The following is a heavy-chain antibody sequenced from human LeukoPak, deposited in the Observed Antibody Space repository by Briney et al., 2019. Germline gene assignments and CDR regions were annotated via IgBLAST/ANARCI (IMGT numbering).Heavy chain of an antibody. CDR1: GGSISSNTDY. Sequence: SETLSLTCPVSGGSISSNTDYWAWIRQPPGKGLEWIGSIYYSGSTYYNPSLKSRVTISVDTSKNQFSLKLSSVTAADTAVYYCARLLYSSSWYWDYFDYWGQGTLVTVSS. V-gene: IGHV4-39*01. CDR3: ARLLYSSSWYWDYFDY. D-gene: IGHD6-13*01. J-gene: IGHJ4*02. CDR2: IYYSGST.